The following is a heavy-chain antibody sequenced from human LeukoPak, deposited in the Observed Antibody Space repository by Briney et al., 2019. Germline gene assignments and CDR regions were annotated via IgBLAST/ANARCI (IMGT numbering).Heavy chain of an antibody. Sequence: PGGSLRLSCAASGFTFSSYSMNWVRQAPGKGLEWVSSISSSSSYIFYADSVKGRFTISRDNAKNSLYLQMNSLRAEDTAVYYCARDLLGGSCFTRWGQGTLVTVSS. CDR2: ISSSSSYI. D-gene: IGHD2-15*01. CDR1: GFTFSSYS. CDR3: ARDLLGGSCFTR. V-gene: IGHV3-21*01. J-gene: IGHJ4*02.